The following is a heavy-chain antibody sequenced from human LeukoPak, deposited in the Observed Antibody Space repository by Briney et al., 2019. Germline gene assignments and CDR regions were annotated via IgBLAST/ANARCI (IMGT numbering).Heavy chain of an antibody. V-gene: IGHV3-23*01. CDR2: MSGSVGST. CDR3: AKDSGDFRYCSGGSCHGPGYFDY. CDR1: GFTFSSYA. D-gene: IGHD2-15*01. Sequence: GGSLRLSCAASGFTFSSYAMSWVRQAPGKGLEWVSAMSGSVGSTYYADSVKGRFTISRDNSKNTLYLQMNSLRAEDTAVYYCAKDSGDFRYCSGGSCHGPGYFDYWGQGTLVTVSS. J-gene: IGHJ4*02.